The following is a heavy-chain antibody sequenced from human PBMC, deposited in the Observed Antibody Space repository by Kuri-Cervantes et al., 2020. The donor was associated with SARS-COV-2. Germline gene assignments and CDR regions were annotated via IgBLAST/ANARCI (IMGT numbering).Heavy chain of an antibody. J-gene: IGHJ3*02. CDR1: GFTFSSYG. V-gene: IGHV3-30*03. D-gene: IGHD2-2*01. Sequence: GESLKISCAASGFTFSSYGMHWVRQAPGKGLEWVAVISYDGSNKYYADSVKGRFTISRDNGKNSLFLQMNSLRAEDTAVYYCARSRLGYCSSTSCYLDAFDIWGQGTMVTVSS. CDR3: ARSRLGYCSSTSCYLDAFDI. CDR2: ISYDGSNK.